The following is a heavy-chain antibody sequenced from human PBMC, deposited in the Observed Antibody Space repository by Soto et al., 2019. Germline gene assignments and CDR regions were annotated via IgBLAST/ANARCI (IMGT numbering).Heavy chain of an antibody. J-gene: IGHJ4*02. CDR3: ARESEDLTSKFDY. CDR2: ISSTTNYI. CDR1: GFTFTRYS. Sequence: GGSLRLSCAASGFTFTRYSMNWVRQAPGKGLEWVSSISSTTNYIYYGDSMKGRFTISRDNAKNSLYLEVNSLRAEDTAVYYCARESEDLTSKFDYWGQRTLVTVSS. V-gene: IGHV3-21*06.